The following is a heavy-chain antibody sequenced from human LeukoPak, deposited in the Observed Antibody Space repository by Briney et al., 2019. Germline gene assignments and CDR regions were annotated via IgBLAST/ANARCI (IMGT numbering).Heavy chain of an antibody. J-gene: IGHJ4*02. V-gene: IGHV3-21*01. CDR2: ISSRRSYI. CDR1: GFTFSSYW. D-gene: IGHD1-26*01. CDR3: AKDREWELLGRFDY. Sequence: GGSLRLSCAASGFTFSSYWMSWVRQAPGKGLEWVSSISSRRSYIYYADSVKGRFTISRDNAKNSLYLQMNSLRAEDTAIYYCAKDREWELLGRFDYWGQGALVTVSS.